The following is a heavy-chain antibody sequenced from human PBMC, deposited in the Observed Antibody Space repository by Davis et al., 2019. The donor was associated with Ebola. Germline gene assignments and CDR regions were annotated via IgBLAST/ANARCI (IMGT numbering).Heavy chain of an antibody. J-gene: IGHJ4*02. V-gene: IGHV4-34*01. D-gene: IGHD6-6*01. CDR2: INHSGST. Sequence: MPSETLSLTCAVYGGSFSGYYWSWIRQPPGKGLEWIGEINHSGSTNYNPSLKSRVTISVDTSKNQFSLKLSSVTAADTAVYYCARGRGIAARRFVYWGQGTLVTVSS. CDR1: GGSFSGYY. CDR3: ARGRGIAARRFVY.